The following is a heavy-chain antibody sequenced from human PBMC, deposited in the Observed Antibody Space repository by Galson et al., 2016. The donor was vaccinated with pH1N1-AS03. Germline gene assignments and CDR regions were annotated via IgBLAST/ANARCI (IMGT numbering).Heavy chain of an antibody. CDR3: ARSPRTIAVAGTFPSRFTP. V-gene: IGHV4-38-2*01. CDR2: IYHGGHT. CDR1: GYSITTGHY. Sequence: TLSLTCSVSGYSITTGHYWGWIRQPPGKGLEWIGSIYHGGHTAYNPSLKSRVTISEDTSKKQFSLRLRPVTAADTALYYCARSPRTIAVAGTFPSRFTPWGQGMLVTVSS. J-gene: IGHJ5*02. D-gene: IGHD6-19*01.